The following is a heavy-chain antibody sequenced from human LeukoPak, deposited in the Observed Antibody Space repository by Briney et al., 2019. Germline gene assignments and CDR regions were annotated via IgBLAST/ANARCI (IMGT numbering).Heavy chain of an antibody. CDR3: ARDGGSQLLWEDWFDP. V-gene: IGHV3-30*02. CDR1: GFTFSSFV. Sequence: GGSLRLSCAASGFTFSSFVMYWVRQAPGKGLEWVAFIRNDGSDKYYADSVKGRFTISRDNSKNTLYLQMHSLRVEDTAVYYCARDGGSQLLWEDWFDPWGQGTLVTVSS. D-gene: IGHD1-1*01. J-gene: IGHJ5*02. CDR2: IRNDGSDK.